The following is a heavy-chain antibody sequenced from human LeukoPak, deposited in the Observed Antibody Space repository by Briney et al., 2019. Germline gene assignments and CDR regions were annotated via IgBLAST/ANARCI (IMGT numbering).Heavy chain of an antibody. V-gene: IGHV3-66*01. Sequence: PGGSLRLSCAASGFTVSSNYMSWVRQAPGEGLEWVSVIYSGGSTYYADSVNGRFTISRDNSKNTLYLQMNSLRAEDTAVYYCARDSLYYGSGSYANLLFNYWGQGTLVTVSS. CDR2: IYSGGST. CDR1: GFTVSSNY. D-gene: IGHD3-10*01. J-gene: IGHJ4*02. CDR3: ARDSLYYGSGSYANLLFNY.